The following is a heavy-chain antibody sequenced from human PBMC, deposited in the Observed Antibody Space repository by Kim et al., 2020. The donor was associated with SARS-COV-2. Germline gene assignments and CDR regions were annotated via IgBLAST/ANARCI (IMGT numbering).Heavy chain of an antibody. J-gene: IGHJ4*02. V-gene: IGHV3-11*01. Sequence: YAESVKGRFTISRDNAKNSLDLQMNSLRAEDTAVYYCARRDFWSGYYDDYWGQGTLVTVSS. D-gene: IGHD3-3*01. CDR3: ARRDFWSGYYDDY.